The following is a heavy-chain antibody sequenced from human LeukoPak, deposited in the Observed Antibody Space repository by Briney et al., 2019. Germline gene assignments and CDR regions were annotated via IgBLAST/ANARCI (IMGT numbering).Heavy chain of an antibody. CDR1: GGSISSGGYY. J-gene: IGHJ6*02. Sequence: SETLSLTCTVSGGSISSGGYYWSWIRQHPGKGLEWIGYIYYSGSTYYNPSLKSRVTISVDTSKNQFSLKLSSVTAADTAVYYCARDRYDFWSLNYDMDVWGQGTTVTVSS. CDR3: ARDRYDFWSLNYDMDV. V-gene: IGHV4-31*03. D-gene: IGHD3-3*01. CDR2: IYYSGST.